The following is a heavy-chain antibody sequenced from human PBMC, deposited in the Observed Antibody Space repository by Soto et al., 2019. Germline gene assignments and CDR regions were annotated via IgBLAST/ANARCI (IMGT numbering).Heavy chain of an antibody. CDR2: IYIRGTT. Sequence: SETLSLTCSVSGASIRSYFWSWVRQPAGQGLEWIGHIYIRGTTSYNPSLEGRVTLSLDTSKYQVSLVVTSVTAADTAVYYCARSPYVRGNYYFFDPWGPGTLVTVSS. J-gene: IGHJ5*02. V-gene: IGHV4-4*07. CDR1: GASIRSYF. CDR3: ARSPYVRGNYYFFDP. D-gene: IGHD3-22*01.